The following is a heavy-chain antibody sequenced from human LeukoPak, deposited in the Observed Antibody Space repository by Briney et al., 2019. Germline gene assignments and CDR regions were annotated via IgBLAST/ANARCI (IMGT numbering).Heavy chain of an antibody. Sequence: GGSLRLSCTTSGFTFNNYGLHWVRPAPGKGPEWVAVVSLDGTKKFYADSVRGRFALSRDNSKNALYLQMTSLTVDDTGLYFLARDRLDRTACGSACYSAVFDYWGQGALVTVTA. D-gene: IGHD2-21*02. J-gene: IGHJ4*02. CDR3: ARDRLDRTACGSACYSAVFDY. CDR2: VSLDGTKK. V-gene: IGHV3-30*07. CDR1: GFTFNNYG.